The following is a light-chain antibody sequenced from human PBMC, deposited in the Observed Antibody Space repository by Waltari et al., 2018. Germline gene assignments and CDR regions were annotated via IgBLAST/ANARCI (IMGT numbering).Light chain of an antibody. J-gene: IGKJ5*01. Sequence: IVLTQSPGTLSLSPGERATLSCRASQSVSSSYLVWYQQKPGQAPRLLSYGTSSRATDIPDRFSGSGSGTDFTLTISRLEPEDFAVYYCQQYGGSPPITFGQGTRLEIK. V-gene: IGKV3-20*01. CDR1: QSVSSSY. CDR3: QQYGGSPPIT. CDR2: GTS.